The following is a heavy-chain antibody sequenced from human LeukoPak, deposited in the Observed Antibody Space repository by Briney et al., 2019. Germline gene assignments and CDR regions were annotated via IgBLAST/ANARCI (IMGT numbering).Heavy chain of an antibody. V-gene: IGHV3-33*06. D-gene: IGHD2-2*01. CDR2: IWYGGSNK. J-gene: IGHJ6*03. CDR3: AKDGQVPAAMPYYYYYYMDV. CDR1: GFTFGSYG. Sequence: PGGSLRLPCAASGFTFGSYGMHWVRQAPGKGLEWVAVIWYGGSNKYYADSVKGRFTISRDNSKNTLYLQMNSLRAEDTAVYYCAKDGQVPAAMPYYYYYYMDVWGKGTTVTVSS.